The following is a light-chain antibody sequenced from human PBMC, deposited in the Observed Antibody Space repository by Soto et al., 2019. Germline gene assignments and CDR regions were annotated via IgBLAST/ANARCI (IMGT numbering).Light chain of an antibody. Sequence: QSVLTQPPSASGTPGQRVTISCSGSSSNIGSNYVCWYQHLPGTAPKLLIYSNNQRPSGVPDRFSGSKSGTSACLAISGLRSEDEADYYCATWDDSLSGHYVFGTGTKLTVL. CDR1: SSNIGSNY. V-gene: IGLV1-47*02. CDR3: ATWDDSLSGHYV. CDR2: SNN. J-gene: IGLJ1*01.